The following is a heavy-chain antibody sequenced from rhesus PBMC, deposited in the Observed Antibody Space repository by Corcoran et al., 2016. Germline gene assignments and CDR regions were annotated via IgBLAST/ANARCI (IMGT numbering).Heavy chain of an antibody. CDR2: IYWDDDK. Sequence: QVTLKESGPALVKPTQTLTLTCTFSGFSLTTSGMVVCLIRQPPGKDLEWLALIYWDDDKRYSTYLKSRLNISKDTSKNQVVLTMTNMDPVDTATYYCARGGYFDYWGQGVLVTVSS. V-gene: IGHV2-174*01. CDR1: GFSLTTSGMV. J-gene: IGHJ4*01. CDR3: ARGGYFDY.